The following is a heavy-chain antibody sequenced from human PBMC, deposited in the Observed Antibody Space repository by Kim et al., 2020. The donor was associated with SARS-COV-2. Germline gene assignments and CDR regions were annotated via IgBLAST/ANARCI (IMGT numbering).Heavy chain of an antibody. V-gene: IGHV3-30*01. D-gene: IGHD3-22*01. CDR3: ARGGKYYDDSSGYYYEDY. Sequence: KGRFTVSRDNSKTTLYLQMNSLRAEDTAVYYCARGGKYYDDSSGYYYEDYWGQGTLVTVSS. J-gene: IGHJ4*02.